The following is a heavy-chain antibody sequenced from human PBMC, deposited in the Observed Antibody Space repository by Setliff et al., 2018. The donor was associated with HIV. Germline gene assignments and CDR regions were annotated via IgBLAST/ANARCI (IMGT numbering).Heavy chain of an antibody. CDR3: AGLYGDKGGGY. V-gene: IGHV1-69*13. J-gene: IGHJ4*02. D-gene: IGHD4-17*01. Sequence: GASVKVSCKASGGTFINSAFNWVRQAPGQGLEWMGSIIPVFGTGNYAQNFQGRVTTTADESTSTAYMELSSLRSEDTAFYYCAGLYGDKGGGYWGQGTLVTVSS. CDR2: IIPVFGTG. CDR1: GGTFINSA.